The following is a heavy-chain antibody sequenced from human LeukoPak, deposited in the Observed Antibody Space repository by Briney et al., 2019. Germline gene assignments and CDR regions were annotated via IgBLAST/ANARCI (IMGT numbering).Heavy chain of an antibody. V-gene: IGHV3-23*01. CDR2: ISGSGDST. CDR3: AKGRPGTYFDY. CDR1: GFTFSSYS. J-gene: IGHJ4*02. Sequence: GGSLRLSCAASGFTFSSYSMNWVRQAPGKGLEWVSGISGSGDSTYYADSVKGRFTISRDNSKNTLYLQINSLRAEDTALYYCAKGRPGTYFDYWGQGTLVTVSS. D-gene: IGHD1-1*01.